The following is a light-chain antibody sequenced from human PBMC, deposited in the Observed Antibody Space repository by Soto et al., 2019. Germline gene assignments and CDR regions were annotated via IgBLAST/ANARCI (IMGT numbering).Light chain of an antibody. V-gene: IGLV4-69*01. Sequence: QLVLSQSPSASASLGASVKLTCTLSSGHSSYAIAWHQQQPEKGPRYLMKLNSDGSHSKGDGIPVRFSGSSSGAERYLTISSLQSEDEADYYCQTWGTGSGVVFGGGTKLTVL. CDR3: QTWGTGSGVV. J-gene: IGLJ2*01. CDR2: LNSDGSH. CDR1: SGHSSYA.